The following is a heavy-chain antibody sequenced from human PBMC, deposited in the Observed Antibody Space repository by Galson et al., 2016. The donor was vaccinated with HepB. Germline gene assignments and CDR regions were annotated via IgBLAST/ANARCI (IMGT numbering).Heavy chain of an antibody. CDR2: IGGDGNR. CDR3: AKDLHYFSAMDV. J-gene: IGHJ6*02. CDR1: GFSFSTNA. V-gene: IGHV3-23*01. Sequence: LRLSCAVSGFSFSTNAMSWVRQAPGKGLEWISGIGGDGNRLYADSVRGRFTISRDNSKNTLSLQMNSLRVEDTAVYYCAKDLHYFSAMDVWGQGTTVTVSS.